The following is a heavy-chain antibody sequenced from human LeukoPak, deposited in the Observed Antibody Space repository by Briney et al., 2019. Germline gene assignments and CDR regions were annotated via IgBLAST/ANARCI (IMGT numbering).Heavy chain of an antibody. CDR3: TRGLDYSSSSGELGD. Sequence: GASVKVSCKASGYTFTDYYMHWVRQAPGQGLEWMGWINPNSGGTNYAQKFQGRATMTSDTSIDTAYMELSSLSSDDTAVYYCTRGLDYSSSSGELGDWGQGTLVTVSS. D-gene: IGHD6-6*01. CDR2: INPNSGGT. J-gene: IGHJ4*02. V-gene: IGHV1-2*02. CDR1: GYTFTDYY.